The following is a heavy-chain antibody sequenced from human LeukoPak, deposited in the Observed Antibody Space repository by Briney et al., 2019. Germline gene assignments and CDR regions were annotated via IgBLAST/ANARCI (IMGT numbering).Heavy chain of an antibody. J-gene: IGHJ6*03. CDR1: GFTFSSYW. CDR2: INSDGSST. Sequence: GGSLRLSCAASGFTFSSYWMHWVRQAPGKGLVWVSRINSDGSSTSYADSVKGRFTISRDNAKNMLYLQMNSLRAEDTAVYYCARPRYYYYMDVWGKGTMVTVSS. V-gene: IGHV3-74*01. CDR3: ARPRYYYYMDV.